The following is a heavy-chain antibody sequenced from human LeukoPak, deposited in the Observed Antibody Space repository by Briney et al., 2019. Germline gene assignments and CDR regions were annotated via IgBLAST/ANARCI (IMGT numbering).Heavy chain of an antibody. CDR1: GGTFSNYA. V-gene: IGHV1-69*13. D-gene: IGHD1-14*01. J-gene: IGHJ1*01. CDR2: ITPLFGTA. CDR3: ARDSSEIRSLIVH. Sequence: SVKVSYKASGGTFSNYAINWVRQAPGQGLEWMGGITPLFGTAKYAQKFQGRVTIIADESTSTAYMELSSLRSEDTAVYYCARDSSEIRSLIVHWGQGTLVTVSS.